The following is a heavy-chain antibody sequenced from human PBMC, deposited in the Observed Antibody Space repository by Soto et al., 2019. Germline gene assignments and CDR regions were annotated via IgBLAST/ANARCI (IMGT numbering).Heavy chain of an antibody. J-gene: IGHJ4*02. CDR3: AKVSRGIGVVPAALN. D-gene: IGHD2-2*01. Sequence: EVQLLESGGGLEQPGGSLRLSCVGSGHTFHNDAMTWVRQSPGKGLEWVSGISGSGGSTYYAGSVRGRFTISRDDSKNTLYLQMNSLRAEDTAVYYCAKVSRGIGVVPAALNWGQGTLVTVSS. V-gene: IGHV3-23*01. CDR2: ISGSGGST. CDR1: GHTFHNDA.